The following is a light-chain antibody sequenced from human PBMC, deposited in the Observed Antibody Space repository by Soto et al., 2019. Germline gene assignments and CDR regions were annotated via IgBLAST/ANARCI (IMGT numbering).Light chain of an antibody. CDR3: CSYAGSNSYV. CDR1: SSDVGSYSL. CDR2: EAN. Sequence: QSALTQPASVSGSPGQSITISCTGTSSDVGSYSLVAWYQQHPGKAPKLMIYEANKRPSGVSNRFSGSKSGNTASLTISGLQAEDEADYYCCSYAGSNSYVFGIGTKLTVL. V-gene: IGLV2-23*01. J-gene: IGLJ1*01.